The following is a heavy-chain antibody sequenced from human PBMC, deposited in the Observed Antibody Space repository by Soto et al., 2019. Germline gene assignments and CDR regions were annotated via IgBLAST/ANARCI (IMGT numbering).Heavy chain of an antibody. Sequence: QLQLQESGPGLVKPSETLSLTCTVSGGSISSRSHYWGWIRQSPGKHLEWIGSTFYRGRSHYNASLKTRVTIAVDTSKNQVPLTLYSVTAADTAVYYCATAVGFGVVTPFFEYWGQGILVTVSS. J-gene: IGHJ4*02. D-gene: IGHD3-3*01. CDR1: GGSISSRSHY. V-gene: IGHV4-39*01. CDR3: ATAVGFGVVTPFFEY. CDR2: TFYRGRS.